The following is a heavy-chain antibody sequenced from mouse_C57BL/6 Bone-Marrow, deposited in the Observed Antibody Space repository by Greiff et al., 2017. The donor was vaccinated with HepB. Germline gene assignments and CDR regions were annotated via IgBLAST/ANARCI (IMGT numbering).Heavy chain of an antibody. CDR1: GYAFSSSW. J-gene: IGHJ1*03. CDR3: ARYYYGSSYWYFDV. CDR2: IYPGDGDT. D-gene: IGHD1-1*01. V-gene: IGHV1-82*01. Sequence: QVQLQQSGPELVKPGASVKISCKASGYAFSSSWMNWVKPRPGKGLEWIGRIYPGDGDTNYNGKFKGKATLTADKSSSTAYMQLSSLTSEDSAVYFCARYYYGSSYWYFDVWGTGTTVTVSS.